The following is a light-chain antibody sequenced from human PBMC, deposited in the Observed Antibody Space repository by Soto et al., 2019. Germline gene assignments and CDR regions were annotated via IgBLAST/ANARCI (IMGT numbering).Light chain of an antibody. CDR1: QTIGTD. CDR2: GAS. J-gene: IGKJ5*01. Sequence: EIVMTQSPDTLSVSPGERATLSCRASQTIGTDLAWYQQKPGQAPRLLIYGASTRATAIPARFSGSGSGTEFTLTISSLQSEDFALYYCQAYNHWPPVTFGQGTRLEIK. CDR3: QAYNHWPPVT. V-gene: IGKV3-15*01.